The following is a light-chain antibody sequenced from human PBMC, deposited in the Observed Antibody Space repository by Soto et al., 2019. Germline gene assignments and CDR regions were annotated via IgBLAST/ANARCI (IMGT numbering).Light chain of an antibody. CDR2: GAS. CDR1: QSVSSNY. V-gene: IGKV3-20*01. CDR3: QQYGSSALT. Sequence: EIVLTQSPGTLSLSPGERATLSCRASQSVSSNYIAWYQQNPGQAPRLLIYGASTRATGIPDRFSGSGSGTDFTLTSSRLEPEDFAVYYCQQYGSSALTFGGGTKVEIK. J-gene: IGKJ4*01.